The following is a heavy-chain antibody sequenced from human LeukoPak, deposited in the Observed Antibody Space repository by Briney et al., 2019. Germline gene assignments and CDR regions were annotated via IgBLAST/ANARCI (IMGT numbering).Heavy chain of an antibody. J-gene: IGHJ6*02. CDR1: GFTVSSNY. Sequence: PGGSLRLSCAASGFTVSSNYMSWVRQAPGKGLEWVSVIYSGGGTYYADSVKGRFTISRDKSKNTLYLQMNSLRAEDTAVYYCARADILTGYWASGYYGMDVWGQGTTVTVSS. D-gene: IGHD3-9*01. CDR2: IYSGGGT. CDR3: ARADILTGYWASGYYGMDV. V-gene: IGHV3-53*05.